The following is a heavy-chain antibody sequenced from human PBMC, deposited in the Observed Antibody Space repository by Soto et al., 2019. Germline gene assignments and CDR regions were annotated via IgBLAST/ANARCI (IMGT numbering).Heavy chain of an antibody. CDR1: GGTFSSYA. CDR2: IIPIFGTA. V-gene: IGHV1-69*13. D-gene: IGHD1-26*01. CDR3: ARDPTKWELLYYFDY. Sequence: SVKVSCKASGGTFSSYAISWVRQAPGQGLEWMGGIIPIFGTANYAQKFQGRVTITADESTSTAYMELSSLRSEDTAVYYCARDPTKWELLYYFDYWGQGALVTVSS. J-gene: IGHJ4*02.